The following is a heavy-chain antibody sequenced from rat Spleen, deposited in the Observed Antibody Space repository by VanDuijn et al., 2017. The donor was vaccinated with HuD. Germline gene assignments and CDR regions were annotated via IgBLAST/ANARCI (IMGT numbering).Heavy chain of an antibody. Sequence: EVQLVESGGGVVQPGRSLKLSCAASGITFSNYDMAWVRQAPTKGLEWIASIRPSCGSSSYRDSVKGRFTVSRDNAKSTLYLQMDSLRSEDTATYYCAKVEVAWFAYWGQGTLVTVSS. CDR3: AKVEVAWFAY. V-gene: IGHV5-25*01. CDR2: IRPSCGSS. J-gene: IGHJ3*01. CDR1: GITFSNYD. D-gene: IGHD3-7*01.